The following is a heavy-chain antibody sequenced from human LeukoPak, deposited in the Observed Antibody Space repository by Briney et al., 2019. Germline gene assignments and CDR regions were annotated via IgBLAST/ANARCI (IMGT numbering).Heavy chain of an antibody. V-gene: IGHV1-18*01. D-gene: IGHD4-17*01. CDR1: GYTFTSYG. Sequence: ASVKVSCKASGYTFTSYGISWVRQAPGQGLEWMGWISAYNGNTNYAQKLQGRVTMTTDTSTSTAYMELSSLRSEDTAVYYCAVYGDYITAYNWFDPWGQGTLVTVSS. CDR3: AVYGDYITAYNWFDP. CDR2: ISAYNGNT. J-gene: IGHJ5*02.